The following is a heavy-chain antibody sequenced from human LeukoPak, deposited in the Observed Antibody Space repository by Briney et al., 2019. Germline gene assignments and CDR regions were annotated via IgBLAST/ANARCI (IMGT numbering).Heavy chain of an antibody. Sequence: SQTLSPTSSVSRGSISNYYWSSIRQRPRKRLWWIGYIYYNGGTEYHPSLKSRVIISVDTSKNQLSLKLSSVTAADTAVYYCARQPGGTAAFDIWGQGTMVTVSS. CDR3: ARQPGGTAAFDI. CDR1: RGSISNYY. CDR2: IYYNGGT. V-gene: IGHV4-59*08. J-gene: IGHJ3*02. D-gene: IGHD1-1*01.